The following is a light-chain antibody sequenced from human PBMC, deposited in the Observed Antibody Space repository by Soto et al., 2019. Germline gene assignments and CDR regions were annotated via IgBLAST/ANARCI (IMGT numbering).Light chain of an antibody. Sequence: EIVLTQSPGTLSLSPGERATLSCRASQSVSSSYLAWYQQKPGQAPRLLIYGAFSRATGIPDRFSGSGSGTDFTLTISRLEPEVFAVYYCQQYGSSPRFTFGPGTKVDIK. V-gene: IGKV3-20*01. J-gene: IGKJ3*01. CDR3: QQYGSSPRFT. CDR2: GAF. CDR1: QSVSSSY.